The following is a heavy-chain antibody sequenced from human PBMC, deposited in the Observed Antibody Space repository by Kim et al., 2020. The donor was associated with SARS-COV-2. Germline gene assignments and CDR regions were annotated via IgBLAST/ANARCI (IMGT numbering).Heavy chain of an antibody. CDR2: ISYDGSNK. CDR1: GFTFSSYA. V-gene: IGHV3-30*04. Sequence: GGSLRLSCAASGFTFSSYAMHWVRQAPGKGLEWVAVISYDGSNKYYADSVKGRFTISRDNSKNTLYLQMNSLRAEDTAVYYCARDQDDILTGYYPLRDYYYYGMDVWGQGTTVTVSS. CDR3: ARDQDDILTGYYPLRDYYYYGMDV. J-gene: IGHJ6*02. D-gene: IGHD3-9*01.